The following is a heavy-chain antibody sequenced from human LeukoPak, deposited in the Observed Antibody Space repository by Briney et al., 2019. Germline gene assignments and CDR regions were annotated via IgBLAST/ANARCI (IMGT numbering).Heavy chain of an antibody. J-gene: IGHJ3*02. CDR1: GGSISSYY. V-gene: IGHV4-59*08. Sequence: PSETLSLTCTVSGGSISSYYWSWIRQPPGKGLEWIGYIYYSGSTNYNPSLKSRVTISVDTSKNQFSLKLSSVTAADTAVYYCARHYYYDSSAAFDIWGQGTMVTASS. D-gene: IGHD3-22*01. CDR3: ARHYYYDSSAAFDI. CDR2: IYYSGST.